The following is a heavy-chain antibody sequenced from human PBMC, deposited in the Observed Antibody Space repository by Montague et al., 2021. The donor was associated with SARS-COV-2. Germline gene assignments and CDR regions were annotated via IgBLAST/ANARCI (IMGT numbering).Heavy chain of an antibody. Sequence: SETLSLTCAVYGGSFSGYSWNWIRQPPGKGLEWIGEINHSGSTDYNPSLKSRVTISVDTSKNQFSLKLSSVTAADTAVYYCARGRRITSFGVVIGRDAFDIWGQGTMVTVSS. CDR2: INHSGST. CDR3: ARGRRITSFGVVIGRDAFDI. CDR1: GGSFSGYS. V-gene: IGHV4-34*01. J-gene: IGHJ3*02. D-gene: IGHD3-3*01.